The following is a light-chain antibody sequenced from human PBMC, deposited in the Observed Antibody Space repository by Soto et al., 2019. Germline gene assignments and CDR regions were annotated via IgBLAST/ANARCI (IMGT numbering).Light chain of an antibody. CDR1: QSISSW. CDR2: KAS. V-gene: IGKV1-5*03. J-gene: IGKJ2*01. CDR3: QQYHSLYP. Sequence: DIQMTQSPSTLSASVGDRVTITCRASQSISSWLARYQQKPGKAPKLLIYKASSSQSGVPSRFSGGGSGTDFTLNISSLHPDHFATYYCQQYHSLYPCRQGPKLEIK.